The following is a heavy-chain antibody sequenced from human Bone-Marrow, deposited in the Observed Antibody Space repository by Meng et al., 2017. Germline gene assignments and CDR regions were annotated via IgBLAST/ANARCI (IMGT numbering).Heavy chain of an antibody. Sequence: QVPLHQWGAVLLKPPDPLSPSCVVSGGSFSDYYWSWIRQPPGKGLEWIGEINHSGSTNYNPSLESRATISVDTSQNNLSLKLSSVTAADSAVYYCARGPTTMAHDFDYWGQGTLVTVSS. CDR3: ARGPTTMAHDFDY. CDR1: GGSFSDYY. J-gene: IGHJ4*02. D-gene: IGHD4-11*01. CDR2: INHSGST. V-gene: IGHV4-34*01.